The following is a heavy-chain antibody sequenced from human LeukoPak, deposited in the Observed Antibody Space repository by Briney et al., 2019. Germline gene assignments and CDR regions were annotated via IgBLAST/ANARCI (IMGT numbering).Heavy chain of an antibody. CDR3: ARGPYYDFWSGYYWFDY. D-gene: IGHD3-3*01. J-gene: IGHJ4*02. Sequence: GGSLRLSCAASGFTFSSYAMHWVRQAPGKGLEGVAVISYDGSNKYYADSVKGRFTISRDNSKNTLYLQMNSLRAEDTDVYYCARGPYYDFWSGYYWFDYWGQGTLVTVSS. CDR2: ISYDGSNK. CDR1: GFTFSSYA. V-gene: IGHV3-30-3*01.